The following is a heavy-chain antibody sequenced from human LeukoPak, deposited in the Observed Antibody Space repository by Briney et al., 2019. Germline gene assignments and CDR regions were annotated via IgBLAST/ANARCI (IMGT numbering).Heavy chain of an antibody. V-gene: IGHV4-61*02. D-gene: IGHD6-19*01. CDR1: GGSISSGSYY. J-gene: IGHJ4*02. CDR2: IYTSGST. CDR3: ARGQIAVAGIFDY. Sequence: SETLSLTCTVSGGSISSGSYYWSWIRQPAGKGLEWIGRIYTSGSTNYNPSLKSRVTLSVDTSQNQFSLKLSPVTAADTAVYYGARGQIAVAGIFDYWGQGTLVTVSS.